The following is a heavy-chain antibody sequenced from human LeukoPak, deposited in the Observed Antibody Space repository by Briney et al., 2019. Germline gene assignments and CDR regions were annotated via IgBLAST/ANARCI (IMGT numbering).Heavy chain of an antibody. CDR1: GFTFSSYG. CDR3: AKDRDYYDSNGYYYDY. J-gene: IGHJ4*02. Sequence: PGGSLRPSCAASGFTFSSYGMHWVRQAPGKGLEWVAFIRYDGSNKYYADSVKGRFTISRDNSKNTLYLQMNSLRAEDTAVYYCAKDRDYYDSNGYYYDYWGQGTLVTVAS. V-gene: IGHV3-30*02. CDR2: IRYDGSNK. D-gene: IGHD3-22*01.